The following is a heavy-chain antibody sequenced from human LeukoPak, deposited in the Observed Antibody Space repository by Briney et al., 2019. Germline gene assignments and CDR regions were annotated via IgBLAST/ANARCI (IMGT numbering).Heavy chain of an antibody. CDR1: GFTFDDYA. CDR3: AKEFAGGDFWSGSSWFDP. CDR2: ISWNSGSI. Sequence: PGGSLRLSCTVSGFTFDDYAMHWVRQAPGKGLEWVSGISWNSGSIGYADSVKGRFTISRDNAKNSLYLQMNSLRAEDTALYYCAKEFAGGDFWSGSSWFDPWGQGTLVTVSS. V-gene: IGHV3-9*01. D-gene: IGHD3-3*01. J-gene: IGHJ5*02.